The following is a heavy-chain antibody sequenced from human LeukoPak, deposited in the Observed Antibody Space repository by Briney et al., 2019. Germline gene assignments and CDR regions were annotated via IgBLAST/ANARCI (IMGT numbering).Heavy chain of an antibody. Sequence: GGSLRLSCAASGFTFSSYAMHWVRQAPGKGLEWVAVISYDGSNKYYADYVKGRFTISRDNSKNALYLQMNSLRAEDTAVYYCARAPGGGYDYWGQGTLVTVSS. J-gene: IGHJ4*02. D-gene: IGHD5-12*01. CDR3: ARAPGGGYDY. V-gene: IGHV3-30*04. CDR2: ISYDGSNK. CDR1: GFTFSSYA.